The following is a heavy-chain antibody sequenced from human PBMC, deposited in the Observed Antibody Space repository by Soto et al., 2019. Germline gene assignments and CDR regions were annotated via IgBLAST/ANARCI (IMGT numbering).Heavy chain of an antibody. CDR2: IKQDGSEK. V-gene: IGHV3-7*03. J-gene: IGHJ3*02. D-gene: IGHD3-10*01. CDR3: ARDRGLRAFDI. CDR1: GFTCSSYW. Sequence: PGGSLRPSCAASGFTCSSYWMSWVRQAPGKGLEWVANIKQDGSEKYYADSVKGRFTISRDNSKNTLYLQMNSLRAEDTAVYYCARDRGLRAFDIWGQGTMVTVSS.